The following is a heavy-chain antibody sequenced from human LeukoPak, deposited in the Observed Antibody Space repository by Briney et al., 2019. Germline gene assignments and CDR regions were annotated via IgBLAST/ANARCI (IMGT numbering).Heavy chain of an antibody. V-gene: IGHV3-53*01. D-gene: IGHD6-19*01. CDR2: IYSGGST. J-gene: IGHJ5*02. CDR1: GFTVSSNY. CDR3: ARDQGYSSGWYPAPGWFDP. Sequence: GGSLRLPCAASGFTVSSNYMSWVRQAPGKGLEWVSVIYSGGSTYYADSVKGRFTISRDNSKNTLYLQMNSPRAEDTAVYYCARDQGYSSGWYPAPGWFDPWGQGTLVTVSS.